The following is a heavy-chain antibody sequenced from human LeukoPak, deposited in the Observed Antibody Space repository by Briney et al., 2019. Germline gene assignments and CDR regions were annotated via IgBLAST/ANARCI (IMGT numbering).Heavy chain of an antibody. CDR1: GFTFSSYW. J-gene: IGHJ4*02. D-gene: IGHD1-26*01. CDR3: ARGRIVGANDY. CDR2: INSYGSTT. Sequence: GGSLRLSCAASGFTFSSYWMHWVRQAPGKGLVWVSRINSYGSTTTYADSVKGRFTISRDNAKNTLYLQMNSLRAEDTAVYYCARGRIVGANDYWGQGALVTVST. V-gene: IGHV3-74*01.